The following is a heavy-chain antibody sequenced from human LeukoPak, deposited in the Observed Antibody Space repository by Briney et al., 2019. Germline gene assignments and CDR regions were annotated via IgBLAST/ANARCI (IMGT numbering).Heavy chain of an antibody. D-gene: IGHD6-19*01. CDR3: AKKYSSGSRGYGPPKITTLDY. V-gene: IGHV3-30*02. CDR1: GFTFSSYG. J-gene: IGHJ4*02. CDR2: IRYDGSNK. Sequence: GGSLRLSCAASGFTFSSYGMHWVRQAPGKGLEWVAFIRYDGSNKYYADSVKGRFTISRDNSKNTLYLQMNSLRAEDTAVYYCAKKYSSGSRGYGPPKITTLDYWGQGTLVTVSS.